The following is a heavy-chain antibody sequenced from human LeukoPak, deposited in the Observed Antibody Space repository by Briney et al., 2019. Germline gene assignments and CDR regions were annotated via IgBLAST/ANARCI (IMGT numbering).Heavy chain of an antibody. CDR2: IYHSGST. V-gene: IGHV4-4*02. J-gene: IGHJ4*02. CDR3: ARGASSSGWGSFDY. Sequence: GSLRLSCAASGFTFSSYSMNWVRQPPGKGLEWIGEIYHSGSTNYNPSLKSRVTISVDKSKNQFSLKLSSVTAADTAVYYCARGASSSGWGSFDYWGQGTLVTVSS. D-gene: IGHD6-19*01. CDR1: GFTFSSYSM.